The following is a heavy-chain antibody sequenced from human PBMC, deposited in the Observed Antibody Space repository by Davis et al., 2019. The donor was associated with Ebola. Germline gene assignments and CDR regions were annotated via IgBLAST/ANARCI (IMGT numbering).Heavy chain of an antibody. CDR3: ARVPHYGDFDY. CDR1: GGSISSGDYY. D-gene: IGHD4-17*01. V-gene: IGHV4-30-4*01. J-gene: IGHJ4*02. Sequence: SETLSLTCTVSGGSISSGDYYWSWIRQPPGKGLEWIGYIYYSGSTYYNPSPKSRVTISVDTSKNQFSLKLSSVTAADTAVYYCARVPHYGDFDYWGQGTLVTVSS. CDR2: IYYSGST.